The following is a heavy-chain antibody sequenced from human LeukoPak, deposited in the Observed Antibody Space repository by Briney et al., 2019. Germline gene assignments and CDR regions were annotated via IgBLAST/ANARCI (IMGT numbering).Heavy chain of an antibody. CDR1: GGSISSGGYY. J-gene: IGHJ5*02. CDR3: ARDKAAAGTSCFDP. V-gene: IGHV4-31*03. D-gene: IGHD6-13*01. CDR2: IYYSGST. Sequence: KPSETLSLTCTVSGGSISSGGYYWSWIRQHPGKGLEWIGYIYYSGSTYYNPSLKSRVTISVDTSKNQFSLKLTSVTAADTAVYYCARDKAAAGTSCFDPWGQGTLVTVSS.